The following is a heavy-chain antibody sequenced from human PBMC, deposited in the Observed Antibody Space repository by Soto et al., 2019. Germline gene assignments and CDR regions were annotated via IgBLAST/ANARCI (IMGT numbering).Heavy chain of an antibody. CDR1: GFTFSSYW. Sequence: EVQLVESGGGLVQPGGSLRLSCADSGFTFSSYWMTWVRQAPGKGLEWVANIKQDGTEKYYVDSVKSRFTISRDNAKKSLYLQMNSLRAEDTAVYYCTRGVIPAAPDFYGMDVWGQGTTVTVSS. J-gene: IGHJ6*02. V-gene: IGHV3-7*01. CDR3: TRGVIPAAPDFYGMDV. CDR2: IKQDGTEK. D-gene: IGHD2-2*01.